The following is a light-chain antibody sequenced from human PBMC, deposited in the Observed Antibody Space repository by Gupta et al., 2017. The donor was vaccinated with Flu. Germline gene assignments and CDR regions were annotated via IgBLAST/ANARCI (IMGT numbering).Light chain of an antibody. J-gene: IGKJ2*01. V-gene: IGKV3-15*01. Sequence: SPATLSVSPGERVTLSCRASESVSINLAWYQRKPGQPPRLLIYGASNRAAGVPARFSGSGSGTDFTLTISSLESEDSAIYDWQHYRHWHLFGQGTKLEIK. CDR1: ESVSIN. CDR2: GAS. CDR3: QHYRHWHL.